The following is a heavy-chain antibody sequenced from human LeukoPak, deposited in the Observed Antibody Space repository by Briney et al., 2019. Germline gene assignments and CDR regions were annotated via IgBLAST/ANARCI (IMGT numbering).Heavy chain of an antibody. CDR1: GFTVSSNY. CDR2: LYSGDST. J-gene: IGHJ2*01. D-gene: IGHD3-3*01. Sequence: GGSLRLSCAASGFTVSSNYVSWVRQAPGKGLEWVSILYSGDSTYYADSVRGRFIVSRDNSKNTLYLQMNALRADDTAVYYCARVGDHYHWYLDLWGRGTLVTVSS. CDR3: ARVGDHYHWYLDL. V-gene: IGHV3-53*01.